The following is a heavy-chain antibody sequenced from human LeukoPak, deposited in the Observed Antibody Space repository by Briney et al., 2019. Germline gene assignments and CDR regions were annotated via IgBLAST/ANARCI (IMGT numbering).Heavy chain of an antibody. CDR3: ARDYHDSSGYHYRDY. V-gene: IGHV3-15*07. D-gene: IGHD3-22*01. J-gene: IGHJ4*02. CDR1: GFTSSNAW. CDR2: IRSNSDGGTI. Sequence: GGSLRLSCATSGFTSSNAWMNWVRQAPGKGLEWVGRIRSNSDGGTIDYAAPVKGRFTLSRDDSKTTLYLQMNSLQTEDTAVYYCARDYHDSSGYHYRDYWGQGTLVTVSS.